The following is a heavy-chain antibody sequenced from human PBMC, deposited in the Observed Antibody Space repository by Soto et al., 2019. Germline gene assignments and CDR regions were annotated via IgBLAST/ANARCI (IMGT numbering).Heavy chain of an antibody. CDR2: INHSGST. CDR1: GGPFSGYY. V-gene: IGHV4-34*01. D-gene: IGHD3-3*01. CDR3: ARGRRYYDFWSGYYSTKAGPPHKPYYYYYGMDV. Sequence: SETLSLTCAVYGGPFSGYYWSWIRQPPGKGLERIGEINHSGSTNYNPSLKSRVTISVDTSKNQFSLKLSSVTAADTAVYYCARGRRYYDFWSGYYSTKAGPPHKPYYYYYGMDVWGQRTTVPVSS. J-gene: IGHJ6*02.